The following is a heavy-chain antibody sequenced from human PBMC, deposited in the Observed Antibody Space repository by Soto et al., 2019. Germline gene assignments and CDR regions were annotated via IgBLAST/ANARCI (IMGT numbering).Heavy chain of an antibody. CDR2: INHSGGT. J-gene: IGHJ6*02. V-gene: IGHV4-34*01. CDR1: GGSFSGYY. CDR3: ARRGLRYLVYGMDV. D-gene: IGHD3-9*01. Sequence: SETLSLTCAVYGGSFSGYYWSWIRQPPGKGLEWIGEINHSGGTNYNPSLKSRVTISVDTSKNQFSLKLSSVTAADTAVYYCARRGLRYLVYGMDVWGQGTTVTVSS.